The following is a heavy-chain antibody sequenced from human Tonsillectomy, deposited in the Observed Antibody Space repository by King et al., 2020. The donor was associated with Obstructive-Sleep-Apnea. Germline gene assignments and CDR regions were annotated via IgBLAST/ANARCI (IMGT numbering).Heavy chain of an antibody. V-gene: IGHV3-11*06. CDR2: ISISSSYT. J-gene: IGHJ3*02. CDR1: GFTFSDYY. D-gene: IGHD4-23*01. CDR3: ARDRGLRWQTPGGFDI. Sequence: VQLVESGGGLVKPGGSLRLSCAAAGFTFSDYYMSCIRQVPGRVLEWVSYISISSSYTDYADSVKGRFTISRDNAKNSLYLQMNSLRAEVTAVYYCARDRGLRWQTPGGFDIWGQGTMVTVSS.